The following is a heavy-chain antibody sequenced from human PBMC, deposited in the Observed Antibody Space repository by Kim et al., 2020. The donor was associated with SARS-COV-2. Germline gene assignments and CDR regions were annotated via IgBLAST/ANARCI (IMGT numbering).Heavy chain of an antibody. J-gene: IGHJ5*02. CDR1: GGSFSGYY. CDR2: INHSGST. CDR3: ASEFLSGGMYNWFDP. Sequence: SETLSLTCAVYGGSFSGYYWSWIRQPPGKGLEWIGEINHSGSTNYNPSLKSRVTISVDTSKNQFSLKLSSVTAADTAVYYCASEFLSGGMYNWFDPWGQGTLVTVSS. D-gene: IGHD3-3*01. V-gene: IGHV4-34*01.